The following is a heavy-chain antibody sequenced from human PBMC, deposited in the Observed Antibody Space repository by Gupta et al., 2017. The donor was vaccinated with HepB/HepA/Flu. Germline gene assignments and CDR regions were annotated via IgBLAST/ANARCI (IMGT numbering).Heavy chain of an antibody. Sequence: EVQLVESGGGLVQPGGFLRLSCAASGFPFSSYSMKWVRQAPGKGLEWVSYISSSSSTIYYADSVKGRFTISRDNAKNSLYLQMNSLRDEDTAVYYCARWTNWGFDYWGQGTLVTVSS. V-gene: IGHV3-48*02. CDR2: ISSSSSTI. J-gene: IGHJ4*02. CDR1: GFPFSSYS. D-gene: IGHD7-27*01. CDR3: ARWTNWGFDY.